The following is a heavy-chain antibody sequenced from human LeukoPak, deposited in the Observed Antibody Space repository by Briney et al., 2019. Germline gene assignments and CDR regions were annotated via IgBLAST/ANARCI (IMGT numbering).Heavy chain of an antibody. CDR3: ARGVEPLAANTLAY. CDR2: LYSDGNT. CDR1: GFTVITND. V-gene: IGHV3-53*01. Sequence: GGSLRLSCAASGFTVITNDMTWVRQAPGKGLEWVSVLYSDGNTKYADSVQCRFTISSDNYKNTLYLEMNSLSHDDTAVYYCARGVEPLAANTLAYWGQGTLVTVSS. D-gene: IGHD1-14*01. J-gene: IGHJ4*02.